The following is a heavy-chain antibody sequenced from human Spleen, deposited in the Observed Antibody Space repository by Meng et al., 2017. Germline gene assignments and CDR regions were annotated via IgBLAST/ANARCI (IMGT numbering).Heavy chain of an antibody. D-gene: IGHD4-11*01. CDR3: ARGPTTMAHDFDY. V-gene: IGHV4-34*01. J-gene: IGHJ4*02. CDR1: GGSCSDYY. CDR2: INHSGST. Sequence: QVQLQESGPGLVKPSATLSLPCVVSGGSCSDYYWIWIRQPPGKGLEWIGEINHSGSTNSNPSLESRATISVDTSQNNLSLKLSSVTAADSAVYYCARGPTTMAHDFDYWGQGTLVTVSS.